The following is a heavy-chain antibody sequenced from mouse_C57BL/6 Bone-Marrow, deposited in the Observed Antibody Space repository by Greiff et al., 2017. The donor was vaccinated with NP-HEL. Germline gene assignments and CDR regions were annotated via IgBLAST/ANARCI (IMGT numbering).Heavy chain of an antibody. D-gene: IGHD3-2*02. CDR3: YQTAQAGY. V-gene: IGHV1-81*01. CDR1: GYTFTSYG. J-gene: IGHJ2*01. Sequence: VQLQQSGAELARPGASVKLSCKASGYTFTSYGISWVKQRPGQGLEWIGEIYPRSGNTYYNEKFKGKATLTADKSSSTAYMELRSLTSEDSAVYFCYQTAQAGYWGQGTTLTVSS. CDR2: IYPRSGNT.